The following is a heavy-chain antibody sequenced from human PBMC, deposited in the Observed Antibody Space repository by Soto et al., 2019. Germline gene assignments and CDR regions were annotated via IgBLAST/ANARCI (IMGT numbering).Heavy chain of an antibody. J-gene: IGHJ3*02. CDR1: GYTFTGYY. CDR2: INPNSGGT. V-gene: IGHV1-2*04. CDR3: ARLVISGYSSSWYSRSDAFDI. Sequence: ASVKVSCKASGYTFTGYYMHWVRQAPGQGLEWMGWINPNSGGTNYAQKFQGWVTMTRDTSISTAYMELSRLRSDDTAVYYCARLVISGYSSSWYSRSDAFDIWGQGTMVTVSS. D-gene: IGHD6-13*01.